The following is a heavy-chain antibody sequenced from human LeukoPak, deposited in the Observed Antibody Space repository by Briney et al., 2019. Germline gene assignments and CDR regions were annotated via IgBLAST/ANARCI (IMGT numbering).Heavy chain of an antibody. CDR2: ISGSGGST. CDR3: AKMGGSIAARPNYFDY. Sequence: GGSLRLSCAASGFTFSIYARNWVRQAPGKGLEWVSAISGSGGSTYYADSVKGRFTISRDNSKTTLYLQMNSLRAEDTVIYYCAKMGGSIAARPNYFDYWGRGTLVTVSS. J-gene: IGHJ4*02. V-gene: IGHV3-23*01. D-gene: IGHD6-6*01. CDR1: GFTFSIYA.